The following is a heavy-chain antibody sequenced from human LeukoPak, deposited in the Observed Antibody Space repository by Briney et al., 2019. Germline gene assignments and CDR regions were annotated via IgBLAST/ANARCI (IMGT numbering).Heavy chain of an antibody. V-gene: IGHV3-7*01. Sequence: GGSLRLSCAASGFPFSSHFMTWVRHTPGRGLEWVAKIKPDGSDSYYVDSAKGRFTISRDNARKSVYLEMNNLRAEDTAVYYCTKEDSWRVDVWGQGTTVTVSS. D-gene: IGHD3-3*01. CDR1: GFPFSSHF. CDR3: TKEDSWRVDV. J-gene: IGHJ6*02. CDR2: IKPDGSDS.